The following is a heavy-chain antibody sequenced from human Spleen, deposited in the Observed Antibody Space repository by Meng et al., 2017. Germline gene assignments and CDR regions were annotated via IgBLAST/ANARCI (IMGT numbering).Heavy chain of an antibody. J-gene: IGHJ4*02. CDR3: ARGPTTMAHDFDY. V-gene: IGHV4-34*01. D-gene: IGHD4-11*01. CDR2: INHSGST. CDR1: GGSFSDYY. Sequence: QVHLQQWGPGLLKPSGPLFPTCVVSGGSFSDYYWSWIRQPPGKGLEWIGEINHSGSTNYNPSLESRATISVDTSQNNLSLKLSSVTAADSAVYYCARGPTTMAHDFDYWGQGTLVTVSS.